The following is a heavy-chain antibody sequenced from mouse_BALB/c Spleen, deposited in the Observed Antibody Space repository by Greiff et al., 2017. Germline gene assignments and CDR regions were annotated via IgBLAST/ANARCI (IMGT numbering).Heavy chain of an antibody. CDR2: IDPENGNT. CDR3: ARWGGNLSY. D-gene: IGHD1-1*02. Sequence: EVKLMESGAELVRPGALVKLSCKASGFNIKDYYMHWVKQRPEQGLEWIGWIDPENGNTIYDPKFQGKASITADTSSNTAYLQLSSLTSEDTAVYYCARWGGNLSYWGQGTLVTVSA. V-gene: IGHV14-1*02. CDR1: GFNIKDYY. J-gene: IGHJ3*01.